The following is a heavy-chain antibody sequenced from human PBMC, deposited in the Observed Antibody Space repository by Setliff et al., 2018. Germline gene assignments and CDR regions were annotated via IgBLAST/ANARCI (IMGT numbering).Heavy chain of an antibody. Sequence: SETLSLTCTVSGGSISSYYWSWIRQPAGKGLEWIGHIYIGGSANYNPSLKSRVSISVDTSKNQFSLKLSSVTAADTAVYYCARWGPYGSGSYPPFDYWGQGALVTVSS. V-gene: IGHV4-4*07. CDR2: IYIGGSA. CDR1: GGSISSYY. D-gene: IGHD3-10*01. CDR3: ARWGPYGSGSYPPFDY. J-gene: IGHJ4*02.